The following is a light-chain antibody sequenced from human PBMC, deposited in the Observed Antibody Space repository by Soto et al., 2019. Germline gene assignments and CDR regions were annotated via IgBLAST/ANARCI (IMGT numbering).Light chain of an antibody. CDR2: GAS. CDR1: QSVSSSY. Sequence: EIVLTQSPGTLSLSPGERATLSCRAIQSVSSSYLAWYQQKPGQAPRLLIYGASSRASGTPDRFSGSGSGTDFTLTITRMEPEDFAVYYCQQYGSSPLTFGGGTKVDXK. V-gene: IGKV3-20*01. J-gene: IGKJ4*01. CDR3: QQYGSSPLT.